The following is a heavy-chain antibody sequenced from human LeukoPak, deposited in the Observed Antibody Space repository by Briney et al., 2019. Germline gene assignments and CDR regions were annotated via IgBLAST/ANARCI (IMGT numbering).Heavy chain of an antibody. CDR2: ICYNGGST. CDR3: VKTPLIAMVGFDY. J-gene: IGHJ4*02. V-gene: IGHV3-64D*09. D-gene: IGHD5-18*01. Sequence: HPGGSLRLSCSASGFIFSNYAMYWVRQAPGKGLEYVSTICYNGGSTYYADSVKGRFTITSANSKNTLYLQMSSLRAEDTAVYYCVKTPLIAMVGFDYWGQGTLVTVSS. CDR1: GFIFSNYA.